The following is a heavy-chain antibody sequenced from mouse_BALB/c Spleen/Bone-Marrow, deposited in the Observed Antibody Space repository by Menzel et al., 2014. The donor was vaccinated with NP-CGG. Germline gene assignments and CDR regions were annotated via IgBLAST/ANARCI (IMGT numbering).Heavy chain of an antibody. J-gene: IGHJ2*01. CDR1: GFTFTDYY. CDR3: ARYMKGILFYY. V-gene: IGHV7-3*02. Sequence: EVQGVESGGGLVQPGGSLRLSCATSGFTFTDYYMNWVRQPPGKALEWLGFIRNKANGYTTEYSASVKGRFTISRDNSQITLYLQINTLRFYDIATYYCARYMKGILFYYWGQGTTLTVSS. CDR2: IRNKANGYTT.